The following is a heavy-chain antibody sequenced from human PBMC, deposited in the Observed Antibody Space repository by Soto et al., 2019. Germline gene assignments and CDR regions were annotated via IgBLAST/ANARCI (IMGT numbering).Heavy chain of an antibody. CDR3: AKGGYGSGSYPFDY. D-gene: IGHD3-10*01. V-gene: IGHV3-30*18. CDR1: GFTFSSYG. CDR2: ISYDGSNK. J-gene: IGHJ4*02. Sequence: QVQLVESGGGVVQPGRSLRLSCAASGFTFSSYGMHWVRQAPGKGLEWVAVISYDGSNKYYADSVKGRFTISRDNSKNPLYLQMNSLRAEDTAVYYGAKGGYGSGSYPFDYWGQGTLVTVSS.